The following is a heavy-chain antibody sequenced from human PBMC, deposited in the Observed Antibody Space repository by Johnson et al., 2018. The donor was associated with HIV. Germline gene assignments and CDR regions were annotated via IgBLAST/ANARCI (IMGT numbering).Heavy chain of an antibody. CDR3: ARGGDDAFDI. Sequence: QEQLVESGGGVVQPGRSLRLSCAASGFTFSSYSLHWVRQAPGKGLEWVTMISYDGSDKKYADSVKGRFTISRDNAKNSLYLQMNSLRAEDTAVYYCARGGDDAFDIWGQGTMVTVSS. D-gene: IGHD7-27*01. J-gene: IGHJ3*02. V-gene: IGHV3-30*03. CDR1: GFTFSSYS. CDR2: ISYDGSDK.